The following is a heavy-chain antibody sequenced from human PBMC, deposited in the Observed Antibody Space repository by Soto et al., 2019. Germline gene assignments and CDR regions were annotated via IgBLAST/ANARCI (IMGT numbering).Heavy chain of an antibody. Sequence: EVQLLESGGGLVQPGGSLRLSCAASGFTFSNYAMSWVRQAPGMGLEWVSTISGAGGATFYADSVKGRFTIPRDNSKTTLSLQLNSLRVEDTAIYYCAKEHGTYASVGGDYWGQGTLVTVSS. J-gene: IGHJ4*02. V-gene: IGHV3-23*01. CDR1: GFTFSNYA. CDR3: AKEHGTYASVGGDY. D-gene: IGHD1-26*01. CDR2: ISGAGGAT.